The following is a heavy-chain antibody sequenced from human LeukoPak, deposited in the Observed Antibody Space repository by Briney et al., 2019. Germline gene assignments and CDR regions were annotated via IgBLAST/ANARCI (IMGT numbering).Heavy chain of an antibody. CDR3: ARSYYYDSSGYHDY. Sequence: ASVKVSCKASGYTFTGYYMHWVRQAPGQGLEWMGWINPNSGGTNYAQKFQGRVTMTRDTSISTAYMELSRLGSDDTAVYYCARSYYYDSSGYHDYWGQGTLVTVSS. V-gene: IGHV1-2*02. D-gene: IGHD3-22*01. J-gene: IGHJ4*02. CDR1: GYTFTGYY. CDR2: INPNSGGT.